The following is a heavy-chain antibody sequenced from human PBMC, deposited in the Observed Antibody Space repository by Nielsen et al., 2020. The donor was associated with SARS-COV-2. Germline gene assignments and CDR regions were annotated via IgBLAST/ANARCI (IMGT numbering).Heavy chain of an antibody. CDR3: TKMGNVGRTGTFDV. CDR2: IKQDGSEK. J-gene: IGHJ3*01. CDR1: GFTFSTYA. D-gene: IGHD3-10*01. V-gene: IGHV3-7*05. Sequence: GGSLRLSCAASGFTFSTYAMSWVRQAPGKGLEWVANIKQDGSEKYSVDSVKGRFTISRDNAKNSLYLQMNSLRTEDTAFYYCTKMGNVGRTGTFDVWGQGTVVTVSS.